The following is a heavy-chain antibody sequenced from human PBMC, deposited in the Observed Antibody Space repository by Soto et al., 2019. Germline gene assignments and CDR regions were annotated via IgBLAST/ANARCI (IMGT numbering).Heavy chain of an antibody. Sequence: QLQLQESGPGLVKPSETLSLTCTVSGGSISSSSYYWGWIRQPPGKGLEWIGSIYYSGSTYYNPSLKSRVTISVDTSNNELSLKLSSVTAADTAVYYCARLRGLLVTHESGDYNYWYLDLWGRGTLVTVSS. D-gene: IGHD4-17*01. CDR1: GGSISSSSYY. J-gene: IGHJ2*01. V-gene: IGHV4-39*01. CDR2: IYYSGST. CDR3: ARLRGLLVTHESGDYNYWYLDL.